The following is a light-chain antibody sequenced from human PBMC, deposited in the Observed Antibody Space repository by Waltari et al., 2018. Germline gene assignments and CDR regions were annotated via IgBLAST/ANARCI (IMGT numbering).Light chain of an antibody. CDR3: QRRRIRGGCS. V-gene: IGKV3-11*01. Sequence: EIVLTQSPATLSLSPGERATLSCRASQSVGIHLAWYQHKPGQAPRLLMHDASNRAICIPARFSGSGSGTDFTLTCSSLEPEDFAVYYGQRRRIRGGCSFGPGTRVDI. CDR2: DAS. CDR1: QSVGIH. J-gene: IGKJ3*01.